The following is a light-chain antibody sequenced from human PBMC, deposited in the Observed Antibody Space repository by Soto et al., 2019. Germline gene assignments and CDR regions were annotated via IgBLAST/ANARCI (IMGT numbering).Light chain of an antibody. CDR2: AAS. J-gene: IGKJ1*01. Sequence: TITCRASQDIDIYLHCYQQKPGTSPKLLIYAASNLPGGVPSRFSGSGSGTDFTLTISSLQLEDFATYYCQQSYSSPPTFVQRPKVDFK. CDR1: QDIDIY. V-gene: IGKV1-39*01. CDR3: QQSYSSPPT.